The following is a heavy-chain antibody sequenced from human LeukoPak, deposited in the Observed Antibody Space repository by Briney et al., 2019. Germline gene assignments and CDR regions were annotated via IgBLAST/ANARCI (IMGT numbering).Heavy chain of an antibody. V-gene: IGHV3-66*01. CDR2: IYSGGST. J-gene: IGHJ6*02. CDR1: GFTVSSNY. Sequence: GGSLRLSCAAPGFTVSSNYMSWVRQAPGKGLEWVSVIYSGGSTYYADSVKGRFTISRDNSKNTLYLQMNSLRAEDTAVYYCARENSSGWYPGGMDVWGQGTTVTVSS. CDR3: ARENSSGWYPGGMDV. D-gene: IGHD6-19*01.